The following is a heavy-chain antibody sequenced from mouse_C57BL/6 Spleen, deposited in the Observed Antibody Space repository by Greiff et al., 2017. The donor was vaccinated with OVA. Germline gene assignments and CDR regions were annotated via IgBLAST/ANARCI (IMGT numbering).Heavy chain of an antibody. CDR2: INPNNGGT. D-gene: IGHD1-1*01. V-gene: IGHV1-26*01. CDR1: GYTFTDYY. J-gene: IGHJ4*01. CDR3: ARSPGSSTGNDAMDY. Sequence: EVQLQQSGPELVKPGASVKISCKASGYTFTDYYMNWVKQSHGKSLEWIGDINPNNGGTSYNQKFKGKATLTVDKSSSTAYMELRSLTSEDSAVYYCARSPGSSTGNDAMDYWGQGTSVTVSS.